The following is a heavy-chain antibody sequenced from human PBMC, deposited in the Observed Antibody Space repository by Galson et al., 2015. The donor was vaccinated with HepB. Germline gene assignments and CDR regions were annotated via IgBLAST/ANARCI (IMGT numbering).Heavy chain of an antibody. J-gene: IGHJ6*02. D-gene: IGHD5-12*01. CDR2: IIPIFGTA. V-gene: IGHV1-69*13. CDR3: ARVLPGNYDHGMDV. Sequence: SVKVSCKASGGTFSSYAISWVRQAPGQGLEWMGGIIPIFGTANYAQKFQGRVTITADESTSTAYMELSSLRSEDTAVYYCARVLPGNYDHGMDVWGQGTTVTVSS. CDR1: GGTFSSYA.